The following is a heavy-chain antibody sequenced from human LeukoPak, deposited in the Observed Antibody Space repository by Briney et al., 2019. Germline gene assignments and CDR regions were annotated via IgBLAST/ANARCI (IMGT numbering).Heavy chain of an antibody. V-gene: IGHV4-39*07. CDR3: ARADYSSTWSHDYYYMDV. D-gene: IGHD6-13*01. CDR1: GGSISSSSYY. Sequence: PSETLSLTCTVSGGSISSSSYYWGWIRQPPGKGLEWIGSIYHSGSTYYNPSLKSRVTISVDTSKNQFSLKLSSVTAADTAVYYCARADYSSTWSHDYYYMDVWGKGTTVTVSS. J-gene: IGHJ6*03. CDR2: IYHSGST.